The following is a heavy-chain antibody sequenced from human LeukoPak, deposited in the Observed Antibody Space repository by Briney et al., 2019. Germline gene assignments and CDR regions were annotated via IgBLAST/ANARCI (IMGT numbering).Heavy chain of an antibody. CDR3: TTRAYYYDSSGYPIIDY. V-gene: IGHV3-15*01. CDR2: IKSKTDGGTT. J-gene: IGHJ4*02. Sequence: MAGGSLRLSCAASGFTFSNAWMSWVRQAPGKGLEWVGRIKSKTDGGTTDYAAPVKGRFTISRDDSKNTLYLQMNSLKTEDTAVYYCTTRAYYYDSSGYPIIDYWGQGTLVTVSS. CDR1: GFTFSNAW. D-gene: IGHD3-22*01.